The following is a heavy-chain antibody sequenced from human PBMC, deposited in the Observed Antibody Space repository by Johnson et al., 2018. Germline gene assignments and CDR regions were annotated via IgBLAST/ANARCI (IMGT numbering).Heavy chain of an antibody. Sequence: QVQLVQSGGGVVQXGRSXRLXCAASGFTFGSYDMHWVRQAPGMGLEWVAVISYDGSKKSYANSVKGRFTVSRNNYQNTRYLQMNSLKADDTAVYYCTRIADTQMAQVYYYYLDGWGQGTTVTVSS. CDR1: GFTFGSYD. V-gene: IGHV3-30*03. J-gene: IGHJ6*03. D-gene: IGHD5-18*01. CDR2: ISYDGSKK. CDR3: TRIADTQMAQVYYYYLDG.